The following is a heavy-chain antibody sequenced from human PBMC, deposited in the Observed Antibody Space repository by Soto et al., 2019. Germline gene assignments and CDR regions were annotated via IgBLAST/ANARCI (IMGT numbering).Heavy chain of an antibody. D-gene: IGHD2-8*02. CDR3: ARALEGGVFDI. Sequence: QVHLQESGPQLVKPSQPLSLTCTVSGGPVRDAFSYWTWIRQPPGKGPEWMGYLSYTGSTYYNPSLRNRATISVYESSNLWSLRLSSVTAADTAVYYCARALEGGVFDIWGRGTLVTVSS. J-gene: IGHJ3*02. V-gene: IGHV4-30-4*01. CDR1: GGPVRDAFSY. CDR2: LSYTGST.